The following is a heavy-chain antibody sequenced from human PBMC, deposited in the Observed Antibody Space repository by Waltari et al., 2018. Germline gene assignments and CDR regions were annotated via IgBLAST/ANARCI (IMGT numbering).Heavy chain of an antibody. CDR1: GGSFSGYY. J-gene: IGHJ6*03. CDR3: ARELYSSSSMDV. Sequence: QVQLQQWGAGLLKPSETLSLTCAVYGGSFSGYYWSWIRQPPGKGLEWIGEINHSGSTNYNPSLKSRVTISVDTSKNQFSLKLSSVTAADTAVYYCARELYSSSSMDVWGKGTTVTVSS. CDR2: INHSGST. V-gene: IGHV4-34*01. D-gene: IGHD6-13*01.